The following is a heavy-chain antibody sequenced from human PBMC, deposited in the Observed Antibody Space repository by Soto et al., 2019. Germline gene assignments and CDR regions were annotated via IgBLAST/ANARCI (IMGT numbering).Heavy chain of an antibody. J-gene: IGHJ6*02. D-gene: IGHD3-10*01. CDR3: ARGDPLLWFGEKVYYGMDV. V-gene: IGHV4-59*01. CDR2: IYYSGST. CDR1: GGSISSYY. Sequence: QVQLQESGPGLVKPSETLSLTCTVSGGSISSYYWSWIRQPPGKGLEGIGFIYYSGSTNYNPSLKSRVTISVDTSENQFSLKLSSVTAADTAVYYCARGDPLLWFGEKVYYGMDVWGQGTTVTVSS.